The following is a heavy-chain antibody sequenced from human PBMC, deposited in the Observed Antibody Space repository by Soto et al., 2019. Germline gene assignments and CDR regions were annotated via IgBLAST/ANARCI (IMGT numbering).Heavy chain of an antibody. CDR2: IKQDGSEK. CDR1: GFTFSSYW. D-gene: IGHD3-3*01. Sequence: GGALKLSCAAPGFTFSSYWMSWVRQAPGKGLEWVANIKQDGSEKYYVDSVKGRFTISRDNAKNSLYLQMNSLRAEDTAVYYCARAGWDNYDFWSGSRGYYGMDVWGQGTTVTVSS. V-gene: IGHV3-7*03. J-gene: IGHJ6*02. CDR3: ARAGWDNYDFWSGSRGYYGMDV.